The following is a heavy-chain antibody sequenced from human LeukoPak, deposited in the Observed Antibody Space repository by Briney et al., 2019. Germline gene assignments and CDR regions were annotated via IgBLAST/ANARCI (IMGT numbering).Heavy chain of an antibody. D-gene: IGHD1-26*01. V-gene: IGHV4-34*01. CDR2: INHSGST. J-gene: IGHJ4*02. CDR3: AVGAHRLYFDY. Sequence: NPSETLSLTCAVYGGSFSGYYWSWIRQPPGKGLEWIGEINHSGSTNYNPSLKSRVTISVDTSKNQFSLKLSSVTAADTAVYYCAVGAHRLYFDYWGQGTLVTVSS. CDR1: GGSFSGYY.